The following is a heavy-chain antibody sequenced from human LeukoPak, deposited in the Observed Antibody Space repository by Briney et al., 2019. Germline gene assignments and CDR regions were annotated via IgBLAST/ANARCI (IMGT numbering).Heavy chain of an antibody. Sequence: GRSLRLSCAASGFTFSSYTMHWVRQAPGKGLEWVAVISYDESNKYYADSVKGRFTISRDNSKNTLYLQMNSLRAEDTAVYYCARDSLMWEPIDGGWFDPWGQGTLVTVSS. CDR1: GFTFSSYT. D-gene: IGHD1-26*01. J-gene: IGHJ5*02. V-gene: IGHV3-30-3*01. CDR2: ISYDESNK. CDR3: ARDSLMWEPIDGGWFDP.